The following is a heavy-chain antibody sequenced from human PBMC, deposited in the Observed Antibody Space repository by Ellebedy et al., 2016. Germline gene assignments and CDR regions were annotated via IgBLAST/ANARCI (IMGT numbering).Heavy chain of an antibody. J-gene: IGHJ4*02. CDR3: ARGVRGVIVRYDN. CDR1: SGSISNGGYY. CDR2: THYSGGT. D-gene: IGHD3-10*01. Sequence: TLSLTXMVSSGSISNGGYYWSWVRQHPGKGLEWIGHTHYSGGTYYNPSLKSRLTISVDTSKNLFSLKLGSVTAADTAVDFCARGVRGVIVRYDNWGQGILVSVSS. V-gene: IGHV4-31*03.